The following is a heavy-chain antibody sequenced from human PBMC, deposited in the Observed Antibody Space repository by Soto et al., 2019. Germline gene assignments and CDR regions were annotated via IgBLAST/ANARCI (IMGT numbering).Heavy chain of an antibody. J-gene: IGHJ6*02. CDR1: GYTFTSYD. CDR3: ARNYDYVWGSYRWHYYYGMDV. V-gene: IGHV1-8*01. CDR2: MNPNSGNT. Sequence: ASVKVSCKASGYTFTSYDINWVRLAPGHGLEWMGWMNPNSGNTGYAQKFQGRVTMTRNTSISTAYMELSSLRSEDTAVYYCARNYDYVWGSYRWHYYYGMDVWGQGTTVTVSS. D-gene: IGHD3-16*02.